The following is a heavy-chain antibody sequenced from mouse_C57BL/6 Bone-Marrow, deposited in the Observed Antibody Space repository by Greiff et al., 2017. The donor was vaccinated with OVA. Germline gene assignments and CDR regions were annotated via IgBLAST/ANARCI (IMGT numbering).Heavy chain of an antibody. CDR2: IYPSDSET. Sequence: VQLQQPGAELVRPGSSVKLSCKASGYTFTSYWMDWVKQRPGQGLEWIGNIYPSDSETHYNQKFKDKATLTVDKSSSTAYMQLSSLTSEDSAVYYCARFSFYCGSSYRYDFDYWGQGTTLTVSS. CDR1: GYTFTSYW. V-gene: IGHV1-61*01. CDR3: ARFSFYCGSSYRYDFDY. D-gene: IGHD1-1*01. J-gene: IGHJ2*01.